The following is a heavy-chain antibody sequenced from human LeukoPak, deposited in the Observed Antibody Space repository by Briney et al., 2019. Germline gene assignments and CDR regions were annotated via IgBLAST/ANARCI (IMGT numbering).Heavy chain of an antibody. CDR1: GGSISSYY. CDR3: ARARSSGWGYYFDY. V-gene: IGHV4-39*07. J-gene: IGHJ4*02. D-gene: IGHD6-19*01. CDR2: IYYSGST. Sequence: SETLSLTCTVSGGSISSYYWGWIRQPPGKGLEWIGSIYYSGSTYYNPSLKSRVTISVDTSKNQFSLKLSSVTAADTAVYYCARARSSGWGYYFDYWGQGTLVTVSS.